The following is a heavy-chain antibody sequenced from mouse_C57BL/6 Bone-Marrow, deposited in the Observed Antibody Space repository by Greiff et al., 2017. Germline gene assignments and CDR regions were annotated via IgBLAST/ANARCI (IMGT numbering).Heavy chain of an antibody. CDR2: IYPRSGNT. V-gene: IGHV1-81*01. CDR3: ARGYDPLLAY. J-gene: IGHJ3*01. Sequence: QVQLKQSGAELARPGASVKLSCKASGYTFTSYGISWVKQRTGQGLEWIGEIYPRSGNTYYNEKFKGKATLTADKSSSTAYMGLRSLTSEDSAVYFCARGYDPLLAYWGQGTLVTVSA. CDR1: GYTFTSYG. D-gene: IGHD2-3*01.